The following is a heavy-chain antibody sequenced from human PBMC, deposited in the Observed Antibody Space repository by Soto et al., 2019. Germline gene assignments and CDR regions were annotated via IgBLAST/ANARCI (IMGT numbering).Heavy chain of an antibody. Sequence: SETLSLTCTVSGGCISSSSYYWGWIRQPPGKGLEWIGSIYYSGSTYYNPSLKSRVTISVDTSKNQFSLKLSSVTAADTAVYYCAAKGYSGYDLWGNFDYWGQGTLVTVS. J-gene: IGHJ4*02. D-gene: IGHD5-12*01. CDR2: IYYSGST. V-gene: IGHV4-39*01. CDR1: GGCISSSSYY. CDR3: AAKGYSGYDLWGNFDY.